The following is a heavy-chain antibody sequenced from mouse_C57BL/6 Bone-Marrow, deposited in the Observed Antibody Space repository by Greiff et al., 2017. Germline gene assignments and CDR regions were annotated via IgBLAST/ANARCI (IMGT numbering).Heavy chain of an antibody. D-gene: IGHD1-1*01. CDR3: ARDYVSSVAWFAY. Sequence: QVQLQQSGAELARPGASVKLSCKASGYTFTSYGISWVKQRTGQGLEWIGEIYPRSGNTYYNEKFKGKATLTADKSSSTAYMELRSLTSEDSAVYFCARDYVSSVAWFAYWGQGTLVTVSA. CDR1: GYTFTSYG. J-gene: IGHJ3*01. V-gene: IGHV1-81*01. CDR2: IYPRSGNT.